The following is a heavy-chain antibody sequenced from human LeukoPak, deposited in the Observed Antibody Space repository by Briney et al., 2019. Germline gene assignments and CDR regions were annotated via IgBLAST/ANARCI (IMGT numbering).Heavy chain of an antibody. Sequence: GASVKVSCKASGGTFSSYAISWVRQAPGQGLAWMGRIIPILGIANYAQKFQGRVTITADKSTSTAYMELSSLRSEDTAVYYCAREAHDVDFWSGPFDYWGQGTLVTVSS. J-gene: IGHJ4*02. V-gene: IGHV1-69*04. CDR2: IIPILGIA. D-gene: IGHD3-3*01. CDR3: AREAHDVDFWSGPFDY. CDR1: GGTFSSYA.